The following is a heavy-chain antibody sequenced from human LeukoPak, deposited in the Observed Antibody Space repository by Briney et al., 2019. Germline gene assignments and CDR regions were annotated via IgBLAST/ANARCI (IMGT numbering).Heavy chain of an antibody. CDR3: AKSMVSLYGMDV. J-gene: IGHJ6*02. CDR2: IRYDGSNK. V-gene: IGHV3-30*02. CDR1: GFTFSSYG. D-gene: IGHD5-18*01. Sequence: GGSLRLSCAASGFTFSSYGMHWVRQAPGKGLEWVAFIRYDGSNKYHADSVKGRFTISRDNSKNTLYLQMNSLRAEDTAVYYCAKSMVSLYGMDVWGQGTTVTVSS.